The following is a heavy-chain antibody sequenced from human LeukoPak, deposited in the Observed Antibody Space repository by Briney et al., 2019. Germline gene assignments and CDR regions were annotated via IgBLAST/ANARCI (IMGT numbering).Heavy chain of an antibody. D-gene: IGHD2-8*02. V-gene: IGHV1-69*05. J-gene: IGHJ4*02. Sequence: SVKVSCKASGGTFSSYAISWVRQAPGQGLEWMGGIIPIFGTANYAQKFQGRVTITTDESTSTAYMELSSLRSEDTAVYYCARRPNWWGPTYFDYWGQGTWSPSPQ. CDR2: IIPIFGTA. CDR1: GGTFSSYA. CDR3: ARRPNWWGPTYFDY.